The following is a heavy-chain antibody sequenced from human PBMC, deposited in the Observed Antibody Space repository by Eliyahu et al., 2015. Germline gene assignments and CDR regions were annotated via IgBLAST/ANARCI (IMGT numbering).Heavy chain of an antibody. Sequence: EVQLVESGGDLVQPGGSLSLXCXXSGFXXGTYWLXWVRQAPGKGLEWVANXNPDGSAGLYVDSVRGRFTISRDNAENSLYLHMNSLRVEDTALYFCARLSASETTFYDWGQGTLVTVSS. CDR3: ARLSASETTFYD. J-gene: IGHJ4*02. CDR1: GFXXGTYW. CDR2: XNPDGSAG. D-gene: IGHD1-1*01. V-gene: IGHV3-7*01.